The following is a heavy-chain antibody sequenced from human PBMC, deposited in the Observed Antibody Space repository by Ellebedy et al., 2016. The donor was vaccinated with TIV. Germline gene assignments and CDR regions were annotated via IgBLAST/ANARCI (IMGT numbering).Heavy chain of an antibody. CDR2: ISSSSYTI. J-gene: IGHJ4*02. Sequence: PGGSLRLSCAASGFTFSSYSMNWVRQAPGKGLEWVSYISSSSYTIYYADSVKGRFTISRDNAKNSLYLQMNSLRAEDTAVYYCARGRGGSTGSDYFDYWGQGTLVTVSS. D-gene: IGHD2-2*01. CDR1: GFTFSSYS. CDR3: ARGRGGSTGSDYFDY. V-gene: IGHV3-48*01.